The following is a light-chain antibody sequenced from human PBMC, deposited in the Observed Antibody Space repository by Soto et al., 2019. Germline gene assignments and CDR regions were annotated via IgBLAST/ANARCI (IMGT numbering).Light chain of an antibody. V-gene: IGLV2-14*01. CDR1: SSDVGGYNY. Sequence: QSALTQPASVSGSPGQSITISCTGTSSDVGGYNYVSWYQQHPGKAPKLIIYEVSNRPSGVSNRFSGSKSGNTASVTISGLQAEDEADYYCSSYTSTNTQVFGTGTKVTVL. CDR2: EVS. CDR3: SSYTSTNTQV. J-gene: IGLJ1*01.